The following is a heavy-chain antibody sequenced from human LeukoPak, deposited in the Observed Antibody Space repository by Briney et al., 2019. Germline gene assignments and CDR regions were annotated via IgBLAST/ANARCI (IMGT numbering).Heavy chain of an antibody. J-gene: IGHJ6*02. D-gene: IGHD2-2*01. CDR1: GGSISSSNW. V-gene: IGHV4-4*02. CDR2: IYHSGST. Sequence: SETLSLTCAVSGGSISSSNWWSWVRQPPGKGLEWIGEIYHSGSTNYNPSLKSRVTMSVDTSKNQSSLKLSSVAAADTAVYYCARDRVSTSSYYGMDVWGQGTTVTVSS. CDR3: ARDRVSTSSYYGMDV.